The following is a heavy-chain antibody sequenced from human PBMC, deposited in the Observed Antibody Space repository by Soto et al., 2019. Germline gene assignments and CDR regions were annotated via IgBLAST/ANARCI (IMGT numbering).Heavy chain of an antibody. V-gene: IGHV4-34*01. CDR1: GGSFSGYY. CDR3: ARGPPITMVRGVITHWFDP. Sequence: QVQLQQWGAGLLKPSETLSLTCAVYGGSFSGYYWSWIRQPPGKGLEWIGEINHSGSTNYNPSLKSRVTISVDTSKNQFSLKLSSVTAADTAVYYCARGPPITMVRGVITHWFDPWGQGTLVTVSS. D-gene: IGHD3-10*01. CDR2: INHSGST. J-gene: IGHJ5*02.